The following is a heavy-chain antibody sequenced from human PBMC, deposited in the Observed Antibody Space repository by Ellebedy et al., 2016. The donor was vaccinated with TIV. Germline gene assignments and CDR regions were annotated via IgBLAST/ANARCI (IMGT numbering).Heavy chain of an antibody. D-gene: IGHD3-10*01. CDR2: SGAAGDT. J-gene: IGHJ2*01. V-gene: IGHV3-13*01. CDR3: ARGGPGGDNGFFGL. Sequence: PGGSLRLSCAASGFSLTGSDLPWVRRPAGKGLEWVSASGAAGDTYYPDPVRGRFTISRESAKNSFYLQMNSLTAGDTAVYYCARGGPGGDNGFFGLWGRGTRVTVSS. CDR1: GFSLTGSD.